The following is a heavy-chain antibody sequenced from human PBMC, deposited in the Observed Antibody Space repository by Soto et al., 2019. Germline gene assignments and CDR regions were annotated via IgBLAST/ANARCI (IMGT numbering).Heavy chain of an antibody. CDR2: IYYSGST. Sequence: PSETLSLTCTVSGGSISSSSYYWGWIRQPLGKGLEWIGSIYYSGSTYYNPSLKSRVTISVDTSKNQFSLKLSSVTAADTAVYYCARHRGSHCSGGSCYRTILRRGHFDYWGQGTLVTVSS. CDR3: ARHRGSHCSGGSCYRTILRRGHFDY. J-gene: IGHJ4*02. CDR1: GGSISSSSYY. D-gene: IGHD2-15*01. V-gene: IGHV4-39*01.